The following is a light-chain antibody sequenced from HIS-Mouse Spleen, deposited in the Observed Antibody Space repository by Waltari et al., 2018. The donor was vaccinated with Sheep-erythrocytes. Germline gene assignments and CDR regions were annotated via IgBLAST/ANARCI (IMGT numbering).Light chain of an antibody. Sequence: SYELTQPPSVSVSPGQTASITCSGDKLGDKYACWYQQKPGQSPVLVIYQASKRPSGIPGRFSGSNAGNTDTLTISGTQAMDEADYYCQAWDSSTEVFGGGTKLTVL. V-gene: IGLV3-1*01. J-gene: IGLJ2*01. CDR1: KLGDKY. CDR3: QAWDSSTEV. CDR2: QAS.